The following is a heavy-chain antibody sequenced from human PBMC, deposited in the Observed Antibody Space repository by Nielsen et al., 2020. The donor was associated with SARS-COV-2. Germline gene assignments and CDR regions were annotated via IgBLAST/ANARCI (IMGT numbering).Heavy chain of an antibody. D-gene: IGHD2-8*01. CDR2: IIPIFGKA. V-gene: IGHV1-69*13. CDR3: ARSQGYTNGYYKYAMEV. CDR1: GYTFISCG. J-gene: IGHJ6*02. Sequence: SVKVSCKASGYTFISCGISWVRQAPGQGLEWMGGIIPIFGKADYAQKSQGRVTITADESTNTAYVELSSLTSEDTAVYYCARSQGYTNGYYKYAMEVWGQGTTVIVSS.